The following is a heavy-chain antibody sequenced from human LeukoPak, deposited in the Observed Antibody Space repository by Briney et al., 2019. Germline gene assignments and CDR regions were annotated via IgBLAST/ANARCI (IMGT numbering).Heavy chain of an antibody. V-gene: IGHV4-34*01. CDR2: INHSGT. Sequence: SETLSLTCAVLGGSLSSYSWSWIRQPPGKGLESIGEINHSGTNYSPSLKSRVTMSVDTSKKQFSLKLTSVTAADTAVYYCARAADFVGVLAATGGFDPWGQGTLVTVSS. CDR3: ARAADFVGVLAATGGFDP. D-gene: IGHD2-2*01. CDR1: GGSLSSYS. J-gene: IGHJ5*02.